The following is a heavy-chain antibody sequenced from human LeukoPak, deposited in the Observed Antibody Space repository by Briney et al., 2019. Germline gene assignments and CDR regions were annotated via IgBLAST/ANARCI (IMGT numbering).Heavy chain of an antibody. D-gene: IGHD2-21*02. V-gene: IGHV3-23*01. Sequence: GGSLRLSCAASGFTFSSYGMSWVRQAPGKGLEWVSAISGSGGSTYYADSVKGRFTISRDNSKNTLYLQMNSLRAEDTAVYYCAKDRLLNCRGDCYIFDYWGQGTVVTVSS. J-gene: IGHJ4*02. CDR3: AKDRLLNCRGDCYIFDY. CDR1: GFTFSSYG. CDR2: ISGSGGST.